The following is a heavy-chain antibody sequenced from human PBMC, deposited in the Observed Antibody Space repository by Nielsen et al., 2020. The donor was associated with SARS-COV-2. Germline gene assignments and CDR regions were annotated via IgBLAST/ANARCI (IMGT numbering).Heavy chain of an antibody. CDR1: GFSFNNYG. CDR2: ISYEGSKQ. CDR3: AKDRAIFMIYFTRGGPDY. Sequence: GESLKISCAASGFSFNNYGMHWVRQAPGKGLEWVAYISYEGSKQFYADSVKGRFTISRDFSKSTLYLQMNSLRAEDTAMYYCAKDRAIFMIYFTRGGPDYWGQGTLVTVSS. D-gene: IGHD3/OR15-3a*01. V-gene: IGHV3-30*18. J-gene: IGHJ4*02.